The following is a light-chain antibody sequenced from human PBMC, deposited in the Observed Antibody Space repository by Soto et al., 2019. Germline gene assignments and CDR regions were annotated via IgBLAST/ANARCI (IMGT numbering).Light chain of an antibody. Sequence: EIVLTQSPGTLSLSPGDRATLSCRASQSVGSSLAWYQQKPGQAPRLLIYGASTRATVIPDRFSGSGPGTDFTLTIRRLEPEDFAVYYCQQYASSPPLTFGGGTRVDIK. CDR3: QQYASSPPLT. CDR2: GAS. V-gene: IGKV3-20*01. J-gene: IGKJ4*01. CDR1: QSVGSS.